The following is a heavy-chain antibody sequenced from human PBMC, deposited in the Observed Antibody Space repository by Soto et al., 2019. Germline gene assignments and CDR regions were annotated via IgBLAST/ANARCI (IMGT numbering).Heavy chain of an antibody. CDR1: GFSLSTSGMC. V-gene: IGHV2-70*01. J-gene: IGHJ6*02. D-gene: IGHD1-7*01. Sequence: GSGPTLVNPTQTLTLTCTFSGFSLSTSGMCVSWIRQPPGKALEWLALIDWDDDKYYSTSLKTRLTISKDTSKNQVVLTMTNMDPVDTATYYCARIRVTGTTSWYYYYYGMDVWGQGTTVTSP. CDR3: ARIRVTGTTSWYYYYYGMDV. CDR2: IDWDDDK.